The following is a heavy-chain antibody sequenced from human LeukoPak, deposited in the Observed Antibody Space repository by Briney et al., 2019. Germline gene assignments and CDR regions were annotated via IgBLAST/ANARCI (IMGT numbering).Heavy chain of an antibody. Sequence: GASVKVSCKTSGYIFTDYYMHWVRQAPGQELGWMGRINPNSGNTGYAQKFQGRVTITRNTSISTAYMELSSLRSEDTAVYYCARASVQVEMANDYWGQGTLVTVSS. D-gene: IGHD5-24*01. J-gene: IGHJ4*02. CDR2: INPNSGNT. CDR3: ARASVQVEMANDY. V-gene: IGHV1/OR15-1*04. CDR1: GYIFTDYY.